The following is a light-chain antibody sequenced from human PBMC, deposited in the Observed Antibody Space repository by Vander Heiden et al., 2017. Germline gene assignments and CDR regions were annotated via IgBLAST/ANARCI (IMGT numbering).Light chain of an antibody. CDR2: EVS. CDR3: CSYAGSNWV. J-gene: IGLJ3*02. Sequence: QSALTQPASASGSPGQSITISCTGTSSDVGSYNLVSWYQQHPGKAPKLMIYEVSKRPSGVSNRFSGSKSGNTASLTISGLQAEDEADYYCCSYAGSNWVFGGGTKLTVL. V-gene: IGLV2-23*02. CDR1: SSDVGSYNL.